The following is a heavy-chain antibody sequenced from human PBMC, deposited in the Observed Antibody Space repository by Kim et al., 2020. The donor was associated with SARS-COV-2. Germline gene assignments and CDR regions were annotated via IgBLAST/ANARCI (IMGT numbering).Heavy chain of an antibody. CDR3: ARETSITIFGVVTHASYFDY. Sequence: SRVTISVDTSKNQFSLQLSSVTAADTAVYYCARETSITIFGVVTHASYFDYWGQGTLVTVSS. J-gene: IGHJ4*02. D-gene: IGHD3-3*01. V-gene: IGHV4-59*01.